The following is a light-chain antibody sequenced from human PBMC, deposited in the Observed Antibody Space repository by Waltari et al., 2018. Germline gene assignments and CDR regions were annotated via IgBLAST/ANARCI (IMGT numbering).Light chain of an antibody. CDR2: DAS. V-gene: IGKV3-11*01. CDR1: QSVATY. Sequence: EIVLTQSPATLSLSPGDIATLSCRASQSVATYLAWYQQKPGQAPRLLLYDASKRATGIPARFSGSGSGTDFTLTISSLEPEDFAVYYCQQRSDWPTFGGGTKVEIK. J-gene: IGKJ4*01. CDR3: QQRSDWPT.